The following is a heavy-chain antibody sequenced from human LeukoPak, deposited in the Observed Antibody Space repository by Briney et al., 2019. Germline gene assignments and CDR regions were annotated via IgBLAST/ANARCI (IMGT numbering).Heavy chain of an antibody. CDR3: AKPPSPTIFGVVHFQTPADY. CDR2: IQFDGGHK. V-gene: IGHV3-30*02. CDR1: GFTFSKYD. Sequence: TGGSLRLSCAASGFTFSKYDMQWVRQAPGKGLECVAFIQFDGGHKYYADSVKGRFTISRDNSKNTLYLQMNSLRAEDTAVYYCAKPPSPTIFGVVHFQTPADYWGQGTLVTVSS. D-gene: IGHD3-3*01. J-gene: IGHJ4*02.